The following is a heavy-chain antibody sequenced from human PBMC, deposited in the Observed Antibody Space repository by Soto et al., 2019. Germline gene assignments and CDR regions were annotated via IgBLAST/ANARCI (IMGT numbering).Heavy chain of an antibody. CDR3: AGGGLVGAPRGYFDY. CDR2: TYYRSKWYI. D-gene: IGHD1-26*01. V-gene: IGHV6-1*01. Sequence: QVQLQQSGPGLVKPSQTLSLTCAISGDSVSSTSAGWNWIRQSPSGGLEWLGRTYYRSKWYIDYAVSVKSRITINPDTSKNQFSLQLNSVTPEDTAVYYCAGGGLVGAPRGYFDYWGQGIQVTVSS. J-gene: IGHJ4*02. CDR1: GDSVSSTSAG.